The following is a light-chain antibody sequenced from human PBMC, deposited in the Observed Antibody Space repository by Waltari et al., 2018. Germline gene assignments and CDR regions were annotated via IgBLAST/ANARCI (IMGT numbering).Light chain of an antibody. CDR2: EVN. J-gene: IGLJ2*01. CDR1: NNDTGSYNL. Sequence: QSALTQPASVSGSPGQSITISCTGTNNDTGSYNLVSWYQQHPGKAPKVIIFEVNKRPSGVSNRSSGSTSGNTASLTVSGLHPEDDADYYCCSYAGTPRVVFGGGTKLTVL. CDR3: CSYAGTPRVV. V-gene: IGLV2-23*02.